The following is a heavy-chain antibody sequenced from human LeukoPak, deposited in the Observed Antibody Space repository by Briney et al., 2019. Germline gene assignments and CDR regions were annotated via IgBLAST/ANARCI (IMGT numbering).Heavy chain of an antibody. V-gene: IGHV3-7*01. Sequence: GGSLRLSCAASGFTFSSYWMSWVRQAPGKGLEWVANIKQDGSEKYYVDSVKGRFTISRDNAKNLLYLQMNSLRAEDTAVYYCARDLRRQWLVRGAWFDPWGQGTLVTVSS. CDR3: ARDLRRQWLVRGAWFDP. CDR2: IKQDGSEK. D-gene: IGHD6-19*01. CDR1: GFTFSSYW. J-gene: IGHJ5*02.